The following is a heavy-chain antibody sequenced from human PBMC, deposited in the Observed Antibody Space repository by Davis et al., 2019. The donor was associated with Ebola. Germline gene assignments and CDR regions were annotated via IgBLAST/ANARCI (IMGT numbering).Heavy chain of an antibody. CDR3: ARMPGSSASYFES. D-gene: IGHD3-22*01. CDR2: VDWVDYK. CDR1: GFSLRASGMR. Sequence: SGPTLVTPTPTLTLTCAFSGFSLRASGMRAGWVRQSPGKPLEWSAQVDWVDYKFYSTSLKTRLSISKDTSNNQVVLTMANMDPVDTANYCCARMPGSSASYFESWGQGILVTVSS. V-gene: IGHV2-70*04. J-gene: IGHJ4*02.